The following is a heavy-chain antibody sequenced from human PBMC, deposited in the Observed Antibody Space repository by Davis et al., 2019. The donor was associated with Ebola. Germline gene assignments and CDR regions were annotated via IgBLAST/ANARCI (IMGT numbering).Heavy chain of an antibody. CDR2: FIPIFGTP. CDR3: ARAQFPTTSDH. Sequence: AASVKVSCKASGATFSSYAISWVRQAPGEGLEWMGGFIPIFGTPNYAHRFQGRVTITADESTSTAYMDLNNLRSDETAVYYCARAQFPTTSDHWGQGTLVTVPS. J-gene: IGHJ4*02. D-gene: IGHD1-1*01. CDR1: GATFSSYA. V-gene: IGHV1-69*13.